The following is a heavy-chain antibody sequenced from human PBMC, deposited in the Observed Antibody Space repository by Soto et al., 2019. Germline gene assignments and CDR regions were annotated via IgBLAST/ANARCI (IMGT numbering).Heavy chain of an antibody. CDR3: AGGPLWFGEFSQFDP. CDR2: INPSGGSR. D-gene: IGHD3-10*01. Sequence: QVHLVQSGAEVMKPGASVKVSCRAAGRAFSTTYIHWVRQAPGQGLEWMGIINPSGGSRSYSQTFRGRVTMTGDTSTVNMERTSLPFGDTAVYYCAGGPLWFGEFSQFDPWGQGTLVTVSS. V-gene: IGHV1-46*01. J-gene: IGHJ5*02. CDR1: GRAFSTTY.